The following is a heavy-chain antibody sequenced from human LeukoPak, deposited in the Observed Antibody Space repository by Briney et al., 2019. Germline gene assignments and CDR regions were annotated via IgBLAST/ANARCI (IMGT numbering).Heavy chain of an antibody. V-gene: IGHV3-11*01. CDR3: ARDYYDSSGYFFDP. J-gene: IGHJ5*02. Sequence: GGSLRLSCAAPGFTFSDYYMSWIRQAPGKGLERVSYISSSGSTIYYADSVKGRFTISRDNAKNSLYLQMNSLRAEDTAVYYCARDYYDSSGYFFDPWGQGTLVTVSS. CDR2: ISSSGSTI. CDR1: GFTFSDYY. D-gene: IGHD3-22*01.